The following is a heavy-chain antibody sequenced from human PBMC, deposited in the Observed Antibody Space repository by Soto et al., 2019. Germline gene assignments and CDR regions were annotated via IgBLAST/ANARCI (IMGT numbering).Heavy chain of an antibody. V-gene: IGHV4-61*01. CDR2: IYYSGST. Sequence: SETLSLTCTVSGGSVSSGSYYWSWIRQPPGKGLEWIGYIYYSGSTNYNPSLKSRVTISVDTSKNQFSLKLSSVTAADTAVYYCARYWGPDSSGYYYHPINNWFDPWGQGTLVT. J-gene: IGHJ5*02. CDR3: ARYWGPDSSGYYYHPINNWFDP. CDR1: GGSVSSGSYY. D-gene: IGHD3-22*01.